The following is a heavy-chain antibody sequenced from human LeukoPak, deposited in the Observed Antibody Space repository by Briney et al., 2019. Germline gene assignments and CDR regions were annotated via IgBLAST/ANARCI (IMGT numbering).Heavy chain of an antibody. CDR1: GDSISSSTYY. D-gene: IGHD3-3*01. J-gene: IGHJ3*02. CDR2: IYYTGNT. Sequence: SETLSLTCTVSGDSISSSTYYWGWIRQPPGKGLEWIANIYYTGNTYYNPSLKSRVTISVDTSRDQFSLKLSSVTAADTAVYYCARDPPYYDFWSGPLRGAFDIWGQGTMVTVSS. V-gene: IGHV4-39*02. CDR3: ARDPPYYDFWSGPLRGAFDI.